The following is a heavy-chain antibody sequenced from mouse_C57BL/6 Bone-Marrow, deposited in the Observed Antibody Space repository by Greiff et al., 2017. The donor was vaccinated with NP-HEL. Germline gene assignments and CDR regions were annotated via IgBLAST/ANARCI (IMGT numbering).Heavy chain of an antibody. D-gene: IGHD1-1*01. CDR2: IYPGNSDT. V-gene: IGHV1-5*01. J-gene: IGHJ1*03. Sequence: EVQLQQSGTVLARPGASVKMSCKTSGYTFTSYWMHWVKQRPGQGLEWIGAIYPGNSDTSYNQKFKGKAKLTAVTSASTAYMELSSLTNEDSAVYYCTREPPYYYGSSLPYFDVWGTGTTVTVSS. CDR3: TREPPYYYGSSLPYFDV. CDR1: GYTFTSYW.